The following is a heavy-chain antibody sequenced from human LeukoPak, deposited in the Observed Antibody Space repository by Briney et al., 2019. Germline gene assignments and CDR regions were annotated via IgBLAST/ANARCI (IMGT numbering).Heavy chain of an antibody. D-gene: IGHD2-15*01. CDR2: ISWNSGTI. CDR3: VKGAAYHLGDAFDI. Sequence: GGSLRLSCAASGFTFSNYALNWVRQAPGKGLEWVSGISWNSGTIGYADSVKGRFTISRDNAKNSLYLQMNSLRAEDTALYYCVKGAAYHLGDAFDIWGQGTMVTVSS. CDR1: GFTFSNYA. J-gene: IGHJ3*02. V-gene: IGHV3-9*01.